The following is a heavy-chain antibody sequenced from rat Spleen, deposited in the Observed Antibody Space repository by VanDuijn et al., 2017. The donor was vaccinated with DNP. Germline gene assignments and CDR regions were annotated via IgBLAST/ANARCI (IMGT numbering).Heavy chain of an antibody. CDR3: ARFGSYYYVMDA. V-gene: IGHV3-1*01. CDR1: GYSITRNY. Sequence: EVQLQESGPGLVKPSQSLSLTCSVTGYSITRNYWAWIRKFPGNKMEWMGYISYSGSTSYNPSLKSRISITRDTSKNQFFLQLNSVINEDTATYYCARFGSYYYVMDAWGQGASVTVSS. CDR2: ISYSGST. J-gene: IGHJ4*01. D-gene: IGHD1-12*02.